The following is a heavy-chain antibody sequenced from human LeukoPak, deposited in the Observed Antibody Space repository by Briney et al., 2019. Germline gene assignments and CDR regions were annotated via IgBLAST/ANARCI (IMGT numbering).Heavy chain of an antibody. V-gene: IGHV3-7*01. Sequence: GGSLRLSCAASGFTFSSYWMSWVRQAPGKGLEWVANIKQDGSEKYYVDSVKGRFTISRDNAKNSLYLQMNSLRAEDTAVYYCARASTIFGVVIMGGYFDYWGQGTLVTVSS. CDR2: IKQDGSEK. CDR3: ARASTIFGVVIMGGYFDY. J-gene: IGHJ4*02. D-gene: IGHD3-3*01. CDR1: GFTFSSYW.